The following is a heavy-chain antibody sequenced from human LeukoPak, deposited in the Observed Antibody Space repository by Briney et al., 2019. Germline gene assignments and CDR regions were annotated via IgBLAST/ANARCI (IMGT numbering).Heavy chain of an antibody. CDR3: ARDSQFIGPLY. CDR1: GFTFTTYG. J-gene: IGHJ4*02. D-gene: IGHD5-24*01. Sequence: GGSLRLPCAASGFTFTTYGMHWVRQAPGQGLVWVSRIMSDGRSTYADSVKGRFTISRDTAKNTLYLQMNSLRAEDTAVYYCARDSQFIGPLYWGQETLVTVSS. V-gene: IGHV3-74*01. CDR2: IMSDGRST.